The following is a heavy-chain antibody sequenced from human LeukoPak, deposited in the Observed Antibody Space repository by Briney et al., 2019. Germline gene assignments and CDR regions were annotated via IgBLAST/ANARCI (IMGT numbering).Heavy chain of an antibody. CDR2: IYYSGST. V-gene: IGHV4-39*01. CDR3: ASGGQIYDILTGYNH. D-gene: IGHD3-9*01. J-gene: IGHJ1*01. Sequence: SETLSLTCTVSGGSISSSSYYWGWIRQPPGKGLEWIGSIYYSGSTYYNPSLKSRVTISVDTSKNQFSLKLSSVTAADTAVYYCASGGQIYDILTGYNHWGQGTLVTVSS. CDR1: GGSISSSSYY.